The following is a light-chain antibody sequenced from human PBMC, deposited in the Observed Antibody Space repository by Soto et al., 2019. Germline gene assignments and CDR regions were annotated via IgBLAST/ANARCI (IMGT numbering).Light chain of an antibody. J-gene: IGLJ2*01. Sequence: QPVLTQSPSASASLGASVKLTCTLSSGHSSYAIAWHQQQPEKGPRYLMKLNSDGSHSKGDGIPDRFSGSSSGAERYLTISSLQSEDEADYYCQTWVSGIQGFGGGTKLTVL. CDR2: LNSDGSH. CDR3: QTWVSGIQG. CDR1: SGHSSYA. V-gene: IGLV4-69*01.